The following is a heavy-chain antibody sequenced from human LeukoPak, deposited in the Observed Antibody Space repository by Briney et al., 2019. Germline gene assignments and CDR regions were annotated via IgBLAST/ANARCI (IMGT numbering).Heavy chain of an antibody. CDR1: GYTFTSYY. J-gene: IGHJ4*02. CDR2: INPSGGST. Sequence: GASVKVSCKASGYTFTSYYMHWVRQAPGQGLEWMGIINPSGGSTSYAQKFQGRVTMTRDTSTSTVYMELSSLRSGDTAVYYCARGRDSGYGDYYFDYWGQGTLVTVSS. CDR3: ARGRDSGYGDYYFDY. D-gene: IGHD4-17*01. V-gene: IGHV1-46*01.